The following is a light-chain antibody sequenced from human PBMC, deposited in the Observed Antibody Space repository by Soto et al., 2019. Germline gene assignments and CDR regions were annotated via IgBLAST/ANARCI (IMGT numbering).Light chain of an antibody. CDR2: SAS. CDR1: QTITNY. CDR3: QQSYSSPWT. J-gene: IGKJ1*01. Sequence: DNQMTQSPSSLSASVGDRVTITCRASQTITNYLNWYQQKPGKAPQLLIYSASTLLSGVPSRFTGGGSGTDFTLTIDSLQPEDFATYYCQQSYSSPWTFGQGTKEEIK. V-gene: IGKV1-39*01.